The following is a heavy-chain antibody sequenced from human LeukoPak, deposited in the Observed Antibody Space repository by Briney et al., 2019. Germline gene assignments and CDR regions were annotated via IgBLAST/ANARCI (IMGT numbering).Heavy chain of an antibody. CDR2: IIPIFGTA. Sequence: GASVKVSCKASGGTFSSYAISWVRQVPGQGLEWVGGIIPIFGTANFAQKFQGRVTVTADESTGTAYMELSSLRSEDTAVYYCASSGYSYGYSRFDYWGQGTLVTVSS. V-gene: IGHV1-69*13. CDR1: GGTFSSYA. CDR3: ASSGYSYGYSRFDY. J-gene: IGHJ4*02. D-gene: IGHD5-18*01.